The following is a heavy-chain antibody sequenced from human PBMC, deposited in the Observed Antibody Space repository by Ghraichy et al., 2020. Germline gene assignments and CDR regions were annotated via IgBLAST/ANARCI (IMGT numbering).Heavy chain of an antibody. V-gene: IGHV3-23*01. J-gene: IGHJ6*01. CDR1: GFSFSTYA. Sequence: GGSLRLSCAASGFSFSTYAVNWVRQAPGKGLEWVSGISGGGGRTKYADSVKGRFTISRDNSKDTLYLQINSLRAEDTAVYYCAKNTVVVSAAILYYRYFGMDVWGQGTTVIVSS. D-gene: IGHD2-2*01. CDR2: ISGGGGRT. CDR3: AKNTVVVSAAILYYRYFGMDV.